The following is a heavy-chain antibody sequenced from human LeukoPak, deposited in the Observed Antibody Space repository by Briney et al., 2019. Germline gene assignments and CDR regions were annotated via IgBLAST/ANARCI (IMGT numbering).Heavy chain of an antibody. CDR2: ISSSSNYI. D-gene: IGHD6-19*01. CDR1: GFTFTRYT. CDR3: AKDPGGAVAGQFFAFDI. J-gene: IGHJ3*02. Sequence: GGSQRLSCAASGFTFTRYTMNCVRHAPGKGQEWVSYISSSSNYIYYADSVKGRFTISRDNSKNTLYLQVNSLRAEDTAVYYCAKDPGGAVAGQFFAFDIWGQGTMVTVSS. V-gene: IGHV3-21*01.